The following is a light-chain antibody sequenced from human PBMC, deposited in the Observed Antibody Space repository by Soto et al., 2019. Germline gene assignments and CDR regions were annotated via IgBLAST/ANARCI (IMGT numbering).Light chain of an antibody. CDR1: SSDLAINNY. J-gene: IGLJ1*01. CDR2: QVT. Sequence: QSALTQPASVSASPGQSITISCTGSSSDLAINNYLSWYQQQPGKAPKLMVYQVTHLPSGVSNRFSGSRSGNTAPLTISGLQAEDEADYCCSSYTDSSKYVFGTGTKVTAL. CDR3: SSYTDSSKYV. V-gene: IGLV2-14*01.